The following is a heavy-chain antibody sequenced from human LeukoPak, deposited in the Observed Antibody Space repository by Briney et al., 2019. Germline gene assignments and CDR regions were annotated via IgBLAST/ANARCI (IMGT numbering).Heavy chain of an antibody. J-gene: IGHJ4*02. V-gene: IGHV4-59*01. Sequence: PSETLSLTCTVSGGSISSYYWSWIRQPPGKGLEWIGYVYSSGSTNYNPSLKSRVTISVDTSKNQFSLKLSSVTAADTVVYYCARYSYGGYHFDYWGQGTLVTVSS. D-gene: IGHD5-18*01. CDR2: VYSSGST. CDR3: ARYSYGGYHFDY. CDR1: GGSISSYY.